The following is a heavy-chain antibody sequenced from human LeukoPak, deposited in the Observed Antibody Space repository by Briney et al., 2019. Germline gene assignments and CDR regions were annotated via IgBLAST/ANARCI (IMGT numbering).Heavy chain of an antibody. J-gene: IGHJ6*03. CDR3: ARAGCSGGSCYRGYYDYYMDV. Sequence: PSGTLSLTCAVSGGSISSYYWSWVRQPPGKGLEWIGYINYSGSTNYNPSLMSRVTISVDSCTNQFSLKLSSVTAADTAVYYCARAGCSGGSCYRGYYDYYMDVWGKGTTVTVSS. V-gene: IGHV4-59*01. CDR2: INYSGST. CDR1: GGSISSYY. D-gene: IGHD2-15*01.